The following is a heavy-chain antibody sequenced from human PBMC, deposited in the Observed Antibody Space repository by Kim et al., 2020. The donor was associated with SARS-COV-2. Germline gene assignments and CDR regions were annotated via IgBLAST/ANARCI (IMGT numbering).Heavy chain of an antibody. CDR3: AKDLKYCSSTSCYGPLYYYYGMDV. Sequence: GGSLRLSCAASGFTFSSYGMHWVRQAPGKGLEWVAVIWYDGSNKYYADSVKGRFTISRDNSKNTLYLQMNSLRAEDTAVYYCAKDLKYCSSTSCYGPLYYYYGMDVWGQGTTVTVSS. V-gene: IGHV3-33*06. J-gene: IGHJ6*02. CDR2: IWYDGSNK. CDR1: GFTFSSYG. D-gene: IGHD2-2*01.